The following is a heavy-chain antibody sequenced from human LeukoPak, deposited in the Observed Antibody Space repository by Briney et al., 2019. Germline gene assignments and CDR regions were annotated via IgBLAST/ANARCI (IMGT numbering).Heavy chain of an antibody. CDR2: INHSGST. D-gene: IGHD6-13*01. Sequence: SETLSLTCAVYGGSFSGYYWSWIRQPPGKGLEWIGEINHSGSTNYNPSLKSRVTISVDTSKNQFSLKLSSVTAADTAVYYCARDRGEDSSSWYRSDYYYYGMDVWGQGTTVTVSS. J-gene: IGHJ6*02. V-gene: IGHV4-34*01. CDR3: ARDRGEDSSSWYRSDYYYYGMDV. CDR1: GGSFSGYY.